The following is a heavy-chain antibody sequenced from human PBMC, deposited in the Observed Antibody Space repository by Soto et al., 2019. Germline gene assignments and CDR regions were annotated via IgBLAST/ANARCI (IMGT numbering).Heavy chain of an antibody. V-gene: IGHV3-11*01. CDR2: ISSSGSTI. D-gene: IGHD6-13*01. CDR3: ARETKQQLHLYYYYYYYMDV. Sequence: GGSLRLSCAASGFTFSDYYMSWIRQAPGKGLEWVSYISSSGSTIYYADSVKGRFTISRDNAKNSLYLQMNSLRAEDTAVYYCARETKQQLHLYYYYYYYMDVWGKGTTVTVSS. CDR1: GFTFSDYY. J-gene: IGHJ6*03.